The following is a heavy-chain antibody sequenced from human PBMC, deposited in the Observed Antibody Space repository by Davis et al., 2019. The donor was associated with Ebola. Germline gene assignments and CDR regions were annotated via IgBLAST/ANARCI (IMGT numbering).Heavy chain of an antibody. V-gene: IGHV4-30-4*01. Sequence: PSETLSLTCTVSGGSISSGDYYWSWIRQPPGKGLEWIGYIYYSGSTYYNPSLKSRVTISVDTSKNQFSLKLSSVTAADTAGYYCARDRIIPPNCSGGSCYSGFDYWGQGTLVTVSS. J-gene: IGHJ4*02. CDR2: IYYSGST. D-gene: IGHD2-15*01. CDR1: GGSISSGDYY. CDR3: ARDRIIPPNCSGGSCYSGFDY.